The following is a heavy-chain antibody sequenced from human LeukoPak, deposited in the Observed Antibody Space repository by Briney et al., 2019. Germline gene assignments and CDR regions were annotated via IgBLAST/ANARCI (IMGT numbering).Heavy chain of an antibody. Sequence: GRSLRLSCAASGFTFSSYAMHWVRQAPGKGLEWVAVISYDGGNKYYADSVKGRFTISRDNSKNTLYLQMNSLRAEDTAVYYCARGRYNYGYIYDYWGQGTLVTVSS. CDR2: ISYDGGNK. V-gene: IGHV3-30*04. D-gene: IGHD5-18*01. CDR3: ARGRYNYGYIYDY. CDR1: GFTFSSYA. J-gene: IGHJ4*02.